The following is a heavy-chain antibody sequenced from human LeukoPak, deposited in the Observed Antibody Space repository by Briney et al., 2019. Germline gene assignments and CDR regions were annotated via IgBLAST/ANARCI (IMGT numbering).Heavy chain of an antibody. V-gene: IGHV3-30*04. CDR3: ARGRAGSYCAY. CDR1: GFTFSSYA. D-gene: IGHD1-26*01. CDR2: ISYDGSNK. J-gene: IGHJ4*02. Sequence: GRSLRLSCAASGFTFSSYAMHWVRQAPGKGLEWVAVISYDGSNKYYADSVKGRFTISRDNSKNTLYLQMNSLRAEDTAVYYCARGRAGSYCAYWGQGTLVTVSS.